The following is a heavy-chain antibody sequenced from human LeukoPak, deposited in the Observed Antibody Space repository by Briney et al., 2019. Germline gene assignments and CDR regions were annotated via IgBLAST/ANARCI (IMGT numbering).Heavy chain of an antibody. CDR1: GGSISSGGYY. J-gene: IGHJ4*02. Sequence: SETLSLTCTVSGGSISSGGYYWSWIRQHPGKGLEWIGYIYYSGSTYYNPSLKSRVTISVDTSKNQFSLKLSSVTAADTAVYYCARDILPSYSGYDRTLPDYWGQGTLVTVSS. D-gene: IGHD5-12*01. CDR2: IYYSGST. CDR3: ARDILPSYSGYDRTLPDY. V-gene: IGHV4-31*03.